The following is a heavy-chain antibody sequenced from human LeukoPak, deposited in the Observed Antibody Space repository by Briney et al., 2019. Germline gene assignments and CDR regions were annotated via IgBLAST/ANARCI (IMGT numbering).Heavy chain of an antibody. CDR2: ISGRSRHV. Sequence: GVSLRLSCSASVFSFRDYDMNWLRQAPGKGLEWISSISGRSRHVYCGDCVERGFSIPRDNPMNAVFLHMNSRGVDDRAVYYCGRAIAPPRAASAGDLWGQGTLVTVSS. D-gene: IGHD6-13*01. CDR3: GRAIAPPRAASAGDL. V-gene: IGHV3-21*01. CDR1: VFSFRDYD. J-gene: IGHJ4*02.